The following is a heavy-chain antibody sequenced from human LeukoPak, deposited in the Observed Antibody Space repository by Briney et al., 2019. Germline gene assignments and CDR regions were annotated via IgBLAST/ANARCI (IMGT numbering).Heavy chain of an antibody. D-gene: IGHD2-21*01. CDR1: GPTFSSHA. CDR2: ISPDGSNQ. CDR3: AGAIGYFDY. V-gene: IGHV3-30*03. J-gene: IGHJ4*02. Sequence: PAGSLRLSCAASGPTFSSHAMHWVRQAPGKGLEWVGVISPDGSNQYYIDSVKRRFTISRDNSKNTLYLQMNSLRTEDTAVYYCAGAIGYFDYWGQGTLVTVSS.